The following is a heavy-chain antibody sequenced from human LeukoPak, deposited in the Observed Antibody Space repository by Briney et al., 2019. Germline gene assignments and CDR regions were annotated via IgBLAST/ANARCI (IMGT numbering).Heavy chain of an antibody. D-gene: IGHD1-26*01. CDR2: IYYSGST. CDR1: GGSISSGDYY. V-gene: IGHV4-30-4*08. CDR3: ARLSPKWELTTPCAFDI. J-gene: IGHJ3*02. Sequence: PSETLSLTCTVSGGSISSGDYYWSWIRQPPGKGLEWIGYIYYSGSTYYNPSLKSRVTISVDTSKNQFSLKLSSVTAADTAVYYCARLSPKWELTTPCAFDIWGQGTMVTVSS.